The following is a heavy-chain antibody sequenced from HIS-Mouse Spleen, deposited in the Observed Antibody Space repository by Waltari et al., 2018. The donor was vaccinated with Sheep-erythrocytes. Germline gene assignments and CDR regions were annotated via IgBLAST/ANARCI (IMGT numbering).Heavy chain of an antibody. CDR1: GGSFSGYY. J-gene: IGHJ5*02. Sequence: QVQLQQWGAGLLKPSETLSLTCAVYGGSFSGYYWSWISQPPGKGLEWIGEINHSGSTNNTPSLQSRVTISVAPSKNQFSLKRSSVTAADTAVYYCARALSIAARPNWFDPWGQGTLVTVSS. V-gene: IGHV4-34*01. CDR3: ARALSIAARPNWFDP. D-gene: IGHD6-6*01. CDR2: INHSGST.